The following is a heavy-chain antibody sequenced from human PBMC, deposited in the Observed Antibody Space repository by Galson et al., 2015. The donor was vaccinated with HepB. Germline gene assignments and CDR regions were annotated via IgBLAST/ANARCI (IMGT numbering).Heavy chain of an antibody. J-gene: IGHJ4*02. CDR2: MNPYSGNT. V-gene: IGHV1-8*01. Sequence: SVKVSCKASGYTFIRYDINWVRQAPGQGLEWMGWMNPYSGNTGYTQKFQGRVTLTRDTSLGTAYMELSGLRSDDTAVYFCARERHGDYVFDHWGQGTLVTVSS. CDR1: GYTFIRYD. CDR3: ARERHGDYVFDH. D-gene: IGHD4-17*01.